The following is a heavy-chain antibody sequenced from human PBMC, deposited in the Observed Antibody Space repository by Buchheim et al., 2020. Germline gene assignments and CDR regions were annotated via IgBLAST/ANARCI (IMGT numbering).Heavy chain of an antibody. CDR1: GFTFSSYS. J-gene: IGHJ4*02. CDR2: ISSSSSYI. D-gene: IGHD6-19*01. V-gene: IGHV3-21*01. CDR3: ARGVEQWLVLEVNDY. Sequence: EVQLVESGGGLVKPGGSLRLSCAASGFTFSSYSMNWVRQAPGKGLEWVSSISSSSSYIYYADSVKGRFTISRDNAKNSLYLQMNGLRAEDTAVYYCARGVEQWLVLEVNDYGGQGTL.